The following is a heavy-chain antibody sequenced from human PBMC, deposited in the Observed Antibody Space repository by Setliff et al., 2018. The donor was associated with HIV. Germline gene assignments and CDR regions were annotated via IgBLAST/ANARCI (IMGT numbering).Heavy chain of an antibody. CDR2: IYIGGSP. CDR3: ASGEYSYGYRFDY. CDR1: GDSMTSGSYY. D-gene: IGHD5-18*01. Sequence: SETLSLTCTVSGDSMTSGSYYWNWIRQPAGKGLEWIGHIYIGGSPKYNPSLESRVTISVDTSKNQLSLRLTSVTPADTAVYYCASGEYSYGYRFDYWGQGTLVTVSS. J-gene: IGHJ4*02. V-gene: IGHV4-61*10.